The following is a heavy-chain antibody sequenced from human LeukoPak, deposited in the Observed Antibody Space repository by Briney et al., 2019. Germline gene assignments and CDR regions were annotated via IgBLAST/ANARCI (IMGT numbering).Heavy chain of an antibody. CDR3: ARDSPPGGMDV. CDR2: IWYDGSNK. CDR1: GFIFSNYA. Sequence: GGSLRLSCAASGFIFSNYAMSWVRQAPGKGLEWVAVIWYDGSNKYYADSVKGRFTISRDNSKNTLYLQMNSLRAEDTAVYYCARDSPPGGMDVWGQGTTVTVSS. J-gene: IGHJ6*02. V-gene: IGHV3-33*08.